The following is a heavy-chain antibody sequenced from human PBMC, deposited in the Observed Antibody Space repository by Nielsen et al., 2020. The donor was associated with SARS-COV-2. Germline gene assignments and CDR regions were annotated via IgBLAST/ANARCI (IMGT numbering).Heavy chain of an antibody. CDR3: ARQSWGRGMDV. CDR1: GYTFNNNG. D-gene: IGHD3-16*01. CDR2: VSAYNANT. J-gene: IGHJ6*02. V-gene: IGHV1-18*04. Sequence: ASVKVSCKASGYTFNNNGFSWVRQAPGQGLEWVGWVSAYNANTNYAQKLQGRVTMTTDTSTSTVYMELSSLRSEDTAVYYCARQSWGRGMDVWGQGTTVTVSS.